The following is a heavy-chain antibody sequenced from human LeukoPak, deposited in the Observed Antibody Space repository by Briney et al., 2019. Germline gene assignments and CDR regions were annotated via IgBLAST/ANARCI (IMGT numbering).Heavy chain of an antibody. CDR1: GGSISSSSYY. CDR3: ARHGITMVRGVIITLGWFDY. D-gene: IGHD3-10*01. J-gene: IGHJ4*02. CDR2: IYYSGST. V-gene: IGHV4-39*01. Sequence: SETLSLTCTVSGGSISSSSYYWGWIRQPPGKGLEWIGSIYYSGSTYYNPSLKSRVTISVDTSKNQFSLKLSSVTAADTAVYYCARHGITMVRGVIITLGWFDYWGQGTLVTVSS.